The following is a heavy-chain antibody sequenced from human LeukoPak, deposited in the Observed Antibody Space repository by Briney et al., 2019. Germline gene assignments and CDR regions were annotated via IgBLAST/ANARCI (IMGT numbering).Heavy chain of an antibody. D-gene: IGHD6-13*01. J-gene: IGHJ5*02. CDR1: GGSFSGYF. Sequence: SETLSLTCAVYGGSFSGYFWNWIRQPPGKGLEWIGEINHSGSTNYNPSLKSRVTISVDTSKNQFSLKLTSVTAADTAVYYCARGLQAYTSSWYALVNWFDPWGQGTLVTVSS. V-gene: IGHV4-34*01. CDR2: INHSGST. CDR3: ARGLQAYTSSWYALVNWFDP.